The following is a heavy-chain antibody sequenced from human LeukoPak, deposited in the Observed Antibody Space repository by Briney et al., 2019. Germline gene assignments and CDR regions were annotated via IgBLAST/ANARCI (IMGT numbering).Heavy chain of an antibody. Sequence: ASVKVSCKASGYTLTSYDINWVRQATGQGLEWMGWMNPNSGNTGYAQKFQGRVTMTRNTSISTAYMELSSLRSEDTAVYYCASGTGDDYRPPPYYYYYGMDVWGQGTTVTVSS. J-gene: IGHJ6*02. CDR1: GYTLTSYD. V-gene: IGHV1-8*01. D-gene: IGHD5-24*01. CDR2: MNPNSGNT. CDR3: ASGTGDDYRPPPYYYYYGMDV.